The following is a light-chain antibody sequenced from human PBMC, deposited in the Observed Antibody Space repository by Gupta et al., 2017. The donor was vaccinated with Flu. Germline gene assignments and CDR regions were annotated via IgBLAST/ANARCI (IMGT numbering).Light chain of an antibody. CDR1: QSINSY. Sequence: DIPMTQSPSSLSASVGDRVTITCRASQSINSYLNWYQQKPGKAPKLLIYAATILQSGVPSRFSGSASGTDFTLTISSLQPEDFATYYCQQSDSTPELSFGGGTRVDMK. CDR2: AAT. V-gene: IGKV1-39*01. J-gene: IGKJ4*01. CDR3: QQSDSTPELS.